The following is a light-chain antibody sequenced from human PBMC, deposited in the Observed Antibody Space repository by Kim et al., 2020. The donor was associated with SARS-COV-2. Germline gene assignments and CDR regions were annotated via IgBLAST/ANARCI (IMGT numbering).Light chain of an antibody. CDR1: RDIRND. V-gene: IGKV1-17*01. J-gene: IGKJ2*01. Sequence: DIQMTQYPSSLSASVGDRVTITCRASRDIRNDLSWFQQKPGKAPKRLISVASTLQSGVPSRFSGSGSETEFTLTISSLQPEDFATYYCLQYYAFPRTFGQGTKLEIK. CDR3: LQYYAFPRT. CDR2: VAS.